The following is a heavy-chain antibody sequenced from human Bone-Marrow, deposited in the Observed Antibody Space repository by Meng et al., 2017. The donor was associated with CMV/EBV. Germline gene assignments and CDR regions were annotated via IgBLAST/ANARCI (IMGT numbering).Heavy chain of an antibody. Sequence: GESLKISCAASGFTFSSYGMHWVRQAPGKGLEWVAFIRYDGSNKYYADSVKGRFTISRDNSKNTLYLQMNSLRAEDTAVYYCAKDADYGELMLYYYYYGMDVWAQGTTVTVSS. D-gene: IGHD4-17*01. J-gene: IGHJ6*02. CDR3: AKDADYGELMLYYYYYGMDV. CDR1: GFTFSSYG. V-gene: IGHV3-30*02. CDR2: IRYDGSNK.